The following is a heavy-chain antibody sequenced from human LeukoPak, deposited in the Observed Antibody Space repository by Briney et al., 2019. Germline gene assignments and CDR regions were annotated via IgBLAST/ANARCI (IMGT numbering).Heavy chain of an antibody. Sequence: ASVKVSCKASGYTFTGYYMHWVRQAPGQGLEWMGWINPNSGGTNYAQKFQGRVTMTRDTSISTAYKELSRLRSDDTAVYYCAREGPICSSTSCHTNSFDYWGQGTLVTVSS. CDR1: GYTFTGYY. D-gene: IGHD2-2*01. V-gene: IGHV1-2*02. J-gene: IGHJ4*02. CDR2: INPNSGGT. CDR3: AREGPICSSTSCHTNSFDY.